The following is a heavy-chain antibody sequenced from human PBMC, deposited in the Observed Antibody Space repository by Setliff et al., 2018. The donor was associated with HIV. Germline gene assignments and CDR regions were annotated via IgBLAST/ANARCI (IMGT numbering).Heavy chain of an antibody. Sequence: GESLKISCAASGFTVSGNYMSWVRQAPGKGLEWVSVIYSGGSIFYADSVKGRFTISRDNSKNTLYLQMNSLRVEDTAVYYCTRDPRLVDFWGQGTMVTVSS. CDR1: GFTVSGNY. CDR2: IYSGGSI. D-gene: IGHD2-8*02. J-gene: IGHJ3*01. V-gene: IGHV3-53*01. CDR3: TRDPRLVDF.